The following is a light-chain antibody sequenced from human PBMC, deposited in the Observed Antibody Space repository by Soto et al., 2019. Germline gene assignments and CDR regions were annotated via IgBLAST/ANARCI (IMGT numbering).Light chain of an antibody. J-gene: IGLJ2*01. CDR1: SSNIGTYS. CDR3: SSWDDSLNDPGVL. Sequence: QPVLTQPPSASGTPGQRVTISCSGGSSNIGTYSVNWYQQVPGTAPRLLIYTNDQRPSGVPDRFFGSRSGTSASLAISDLQSDDEADYFCSSWDDSLNDPGVLFGGGTQLTVL. V-gene: IGLV1-44*01. CDR2: TND.